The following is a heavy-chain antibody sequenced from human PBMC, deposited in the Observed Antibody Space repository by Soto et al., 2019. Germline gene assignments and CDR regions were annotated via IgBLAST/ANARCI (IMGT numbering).Heavy chain of an antibody. Sequence: EVQLVESGGGLVKPGGSLRLSCAASGFTFSNAWMNWVRQAPGKGLEWVGRIKSKTDGGTTDYAAPVKGRFTISRDDSKNTLYLHMNSLKTEDTAVYYCTTSIAAAGPFDYWGQGTLVTVSS. CDR3: TTSIAAAGPFDY. CDR2: IKSKTDGGTT. J-gene: IGHJ4*02. CDR1: GFTFSNAW. D-gene: IGHD6-13*01. V-gene: IGHV3-15*07.